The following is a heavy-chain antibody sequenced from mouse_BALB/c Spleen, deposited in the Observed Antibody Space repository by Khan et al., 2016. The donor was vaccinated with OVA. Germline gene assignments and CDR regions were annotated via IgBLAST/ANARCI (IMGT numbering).Heavy chain of an antibody. Sequence: VQLQQSSPELVKPGASVKMSCKASGYTFTSYVMHWVKQKPGQGLEWVGYIYPFNDDTKYNEKFKGKATLNSDKYSSTAYMELRSLTSEDSAVYFCAKNYRSDVYFDYWGQGTTLTVSS. CDR1: GYTFTSYV. CDR3: AKNYRSDVYFDY. V-gene: IGHV1S136*01. D-gene: IGHD2-14*01. J-gene: IGHJ2*01. CDR2: IYPFNDDT.